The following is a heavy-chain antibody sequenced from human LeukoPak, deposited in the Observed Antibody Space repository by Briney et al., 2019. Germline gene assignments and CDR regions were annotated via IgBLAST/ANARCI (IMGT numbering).Heavy chain of an antibody. CDR2: IKSKTDGGTI. Sequence: GGSLSLSCAASGFTFSKVWMSWVRQAPGKGLECVGRIKSKTDGGTIDYAAPVKGRFTISRDDSKDTLFLQMNRLKTEDTAVYYCTTDLSELDDSGYYAKYFHHWGQGTLVSVSS. J-gene: IGHJ1*01. CDR3: TTDLSELDDSGYYAKYFHH. D-gene: IGHD3-22*01. V-gene: IGHV3-15*01. CDR1: GFTFSKVW.